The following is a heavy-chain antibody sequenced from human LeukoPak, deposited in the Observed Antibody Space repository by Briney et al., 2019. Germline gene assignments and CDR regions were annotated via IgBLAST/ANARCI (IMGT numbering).Heavy chain of an antibody. CDR2: IYYSGST. D-gene: IGHD4-11*01. J-gene: IGHJ4*02. CDR1: GGSISNYY. CDR3: ARGPAYSDYLD. Sequence: PSETLSLTCTVSGGSISNYYWSWIRQPPGKGPEWIGNIYYSGSTNYNPSLKSRVTISVDTSNHFSLKLSSVTAADTAVYYCARGPAYSDYLDWGQGTLVTVSS. V-gene: IGHV4-59*01.